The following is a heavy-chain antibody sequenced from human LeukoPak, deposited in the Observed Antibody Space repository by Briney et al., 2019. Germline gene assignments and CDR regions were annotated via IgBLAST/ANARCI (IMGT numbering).Heavy chain of an antibody. CDR1: GFTFSRNG. CDR3: ARLTDTATFDH. CDR2: VWYDGSKE. J-gene: IGHJ4*02. D-gene: IGHD5-18*01. Sequence: GRSLRLSCAASGFTFSRNGMHWVRQAPGKGLEWVAVVWYDGSKEYYADSVKGRFIISRDNSKNTLYLQMDSLRAEDTAVYYCARLTDTATFDHWGQGTLVTVSS. V-gene: IGHV3-33*01.